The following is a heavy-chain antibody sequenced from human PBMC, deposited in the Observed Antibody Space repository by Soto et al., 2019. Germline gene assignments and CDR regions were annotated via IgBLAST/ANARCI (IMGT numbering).Heavy chain of an antibody. CDR2: IIPIFGTA. CDR3: ARDGAMPGGWFDP. CDR1: GGTFSSYA. D-gene: IGHD2-2*01. J-gene: IGHJ5*02. Sequence: QVQLVQSGAEVKKPGSSVKVSCKASGGTFSSYAISWVRQAPGQGLEWMGGIIPIFGTANYAQKFQGRVTSTADESTRTAAMELSSLRSEDTAVYYCARDGAMPGGWFDPWGQGTLVTVSS. V-gene: IGHV1-69*12.